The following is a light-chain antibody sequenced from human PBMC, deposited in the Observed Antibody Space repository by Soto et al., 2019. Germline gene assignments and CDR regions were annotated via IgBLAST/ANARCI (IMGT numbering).Light chain of an antibody. CDR1: SSDVGRYNY. Sequence: QSVLTQPASVSGSPGQSITISCTGTSSDVGRYNYVSWYQQYPGRAPKLIIYKVTNRPSGVSDRFSGSKSGNVASLTISGLQAADEADYYCGSYTSTYVRIFGTGTKVTVL. CDR2: KVT. J-gene: IGLJ1*01. CDR3: GSYTSTYVRI. V-gene: IGLV2-14*01.